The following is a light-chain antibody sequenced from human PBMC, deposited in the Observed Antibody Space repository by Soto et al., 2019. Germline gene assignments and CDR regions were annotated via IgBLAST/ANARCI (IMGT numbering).Light chain of an antibody. J-gene: IGKJ5*01. Sequence: EIVLTQSPATLSLSPGEIVTLSFRASQSVSSYLAWYQQKPGQAPRLLIYGASNRATGIPDRFSGSGSGTDFTLTISRLEPEDFAVYYCQQYGSSPITFGQGTRLEIK. CDR2: GAS. V-gene: IGKV3-20*01. CDR3: QQYGSSPIT. CDR1: QSVSSY.